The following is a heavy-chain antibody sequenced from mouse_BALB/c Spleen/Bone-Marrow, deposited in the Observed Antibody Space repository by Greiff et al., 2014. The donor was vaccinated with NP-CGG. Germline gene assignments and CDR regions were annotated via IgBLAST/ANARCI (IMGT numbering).Heavy chain of an antibody. CDR2: IYPGNVNT. Sequence: QVQLKESGPELVKPGASVRISCKASGYTFTSYYIHWVKQRPGQGLERIGWIYPGNVNTKYNEKFKVKATLTADKSSSTAYMQLSSLTSEDSAVYFCARHKWVMDYWGQGTSVTVSS. V-gene: IGHV1S56*01. CDR3: ARHKWVMDY. J-gene: IGHJ4*01. D-gene: IGHD1-3*01. CDR1: GYTFTSYY.